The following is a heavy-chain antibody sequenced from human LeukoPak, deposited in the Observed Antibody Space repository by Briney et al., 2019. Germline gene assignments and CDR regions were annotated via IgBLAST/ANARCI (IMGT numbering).Heavy chain of an antibody. CDR1: GYTFTDYY. CDR2: INPNSGGT. D-gene: IGHD6-13*01. CDR3: ARTRLRAAGLTDY. Sequence: ASVKVSCKASGYTFTDYYMHWVRQAPGQGLEWMGWINPNSGGTNYAQKFQGRVTMTRDTSISTAYMELSSLRSDDTAVFYCARTRLRAAGLTDYWGQGTLVTVSS. J-gene: IGHJ4*02. V-gene: IGHV1-2*02.